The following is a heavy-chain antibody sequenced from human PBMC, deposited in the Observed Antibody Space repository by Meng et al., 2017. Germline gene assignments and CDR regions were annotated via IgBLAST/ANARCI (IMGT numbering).Heavy chain of an antibody. Sequence: VPLVQSGSAVATPVTSVKVSCKTSGCSFTCYYRHWVRQAPGPGLEWMGWIHPNSGGTNSTQKFQGRGTMTRDTSISTAYMELSRLRSDDTAMYYCASRYDSSGSAAFQHWGQGTLVTVSS. J-gene: IGHJ1*01. CDR2: IHPNSGGT. CDR1: GCSFTCYY. CDR3: ASRYDSSGSAAFQH. D-gene: IGHD3-22*01. V-gene: IGHV1-2*02.